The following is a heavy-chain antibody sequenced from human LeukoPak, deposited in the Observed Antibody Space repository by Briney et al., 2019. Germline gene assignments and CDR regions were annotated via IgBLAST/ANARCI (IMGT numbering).Heavy chain of an antibody. Sequence: SETLSLTCTVSGVSISSYYWSWIRQPPGKGLEWIGYIYTSGSTNYNPSLKSRVTISVDTSKNQFSLKLSSVTAADTAVYYCAGTYSSSWYYYYYYMDVWGKGTTVTVSS. CDR2: IYTSGST. CDR1: GVSISSYY. D-gene: IGHD6-13*01. CDR3: AGTYSSSWYYYYYYMDV. V-gene: IGHV4-4*09. J-gene: IGHJ6*03.